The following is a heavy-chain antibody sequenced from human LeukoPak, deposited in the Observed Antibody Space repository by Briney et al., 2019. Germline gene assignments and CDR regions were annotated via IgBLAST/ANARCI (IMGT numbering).Heavy chain of an antibody. V-gene: IGHV4-34*01. CDR3: ARVGMITFGGVIAYYYYYYMDV. CDR2: INQSGST. Sequence: KPSETLSLTCAVYGGSFSGYYWSWIRQPPGKGLEWLGEINQSGSTNYNTSLKSRVTISVDTSKNLFSLKLNSVTAADTAVYYCARVGMITFGGVIAYYYYYYMDVWGKGTTVTVSS. J-gene: IGHJ6*03. D-gene: IGHD3-16*02. CDR1: GGSFSGYY.